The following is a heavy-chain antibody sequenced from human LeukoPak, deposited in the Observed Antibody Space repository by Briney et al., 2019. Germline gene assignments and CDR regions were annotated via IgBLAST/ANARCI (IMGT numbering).Heavy chain of an antibody. CDR2: NYYSGST. CDR1: GGSISSHY. CDR3: SRDRGYSYAYERGY. Sequence: SSETLSLICTVSGGSISSHYWSWIRQPPGKGLEWIGYNYYSGSTNYNPSLKSRVTISVDTSKNQFSLKLSSVTAGDPAVYYLSRDRGYSYAYERGYWAQGTVVSVPS. V-gene: IGHV4-59*11. J-gene: IGHJ4*02. D-gene: IGHD5-18*01.